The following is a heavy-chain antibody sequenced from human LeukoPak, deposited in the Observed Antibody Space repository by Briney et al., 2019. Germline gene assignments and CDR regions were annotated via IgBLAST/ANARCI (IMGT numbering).Heavy chain of an antibody. CDR2: ISNSYSTI. D-gene: IGHD3-22*01. Sequence: PGVSLTLPCAASGLTFSSYEMHGLRQSRGKGGVGVSYISNSYSTIYYADSVKGRFTISRDNSMNTLDLQTNSLTEDGGDVYDFAIWLRITMIVVVIFGYYYYMDVRGKGTTVTVSS. V-gene: IGHV3-48*02. CDR1: GLTFSSYE. J-gene: IGHJ6*03. CDR3: AIWLRITMIVVVIFGYYYYMDV.